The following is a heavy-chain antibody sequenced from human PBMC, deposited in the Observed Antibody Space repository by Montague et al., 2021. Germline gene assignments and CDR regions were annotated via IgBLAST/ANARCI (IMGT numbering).Heavy chain of an antibody. J-gene: IGHJ4*01. CDR3: ARTNLGVERLDV. Sequence: SETLSLTCTVSGGSLGHYHWSWIRQPPGKGLEWIGSVDFTERREFKASLKSRAHISVDKPKNTFSLKLTSVTAADTAVYFCARTNLGVERLDVWGHGVMVTVSS. V-gene: IGHV4-59*05. D-gene: IGHD1/OR15-1a*01. CDR1: GGSLGHYH. CDR2: VDFTERR.